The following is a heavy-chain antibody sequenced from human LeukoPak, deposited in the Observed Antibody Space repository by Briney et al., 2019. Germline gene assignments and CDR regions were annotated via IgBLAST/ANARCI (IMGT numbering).Heavy chain of an antibody. CDR3: ARVGSLTTFD. D-gene: IGHD4-17*01. CDR1: DGSISTYY. J-gene: IGHJ4*02. Sequence: SETLSLTCTVSDGSISTYYWTWIRQSPGKGLEWIGYTQYRGYADYSPSLKSRVTISVDTSNNQCSLRLSSVTAADTAVYYCARVGSLTTFDWGQGTLVTVSS. V-gene: IGHV4-59*01. CDR2: TQYRGYA.